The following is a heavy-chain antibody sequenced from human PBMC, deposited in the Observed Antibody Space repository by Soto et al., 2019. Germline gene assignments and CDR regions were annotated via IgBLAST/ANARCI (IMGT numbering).Heavy chain of an antibody. V-gene: IGHV4-39*01. Sequence: QLQLQESGPGLVKPSETLSLTCTVSGGSISSSSYYWGWIRQPPGKGLEWIGSIYYSGSTYYNPSLKSRVTISVDTSKNQFSLKLSSVTAADTAVYYCAYLQEYGAFDIWGQGTMVTVSS. J-gene: IGHJ3*02. CDR2: IYYSGST. CDR3: AYLQEYGAFDI. D-gene: IGHD4-4*01. CDR1: GGSISSSSYY.